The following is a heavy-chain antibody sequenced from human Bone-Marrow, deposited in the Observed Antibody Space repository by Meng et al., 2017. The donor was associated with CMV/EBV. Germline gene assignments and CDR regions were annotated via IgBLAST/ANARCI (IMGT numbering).Heavy chain of an antibody. CDR3: ARETFVTGTTQPYGMDV. CDR1: GGFFSGYY. D-gene: IGHD1-7*01. CDR2: INHSAST. Sequence: SETLSLTCAVYGGFFSGYYWSWIRQPPGKGLEWIGEINHSASTNYNPSPKSRVTISVDTSKIQFSLNLSSVTAADTAVYYCARETFVTGTTQPYGMDVWGQGTTVTVSS. J-gene: IGHJ6*02. V-gene: IGHV4-34*01.